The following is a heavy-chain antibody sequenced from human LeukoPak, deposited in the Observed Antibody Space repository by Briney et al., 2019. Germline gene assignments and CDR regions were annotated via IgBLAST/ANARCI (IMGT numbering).Heavy chain of an antibody. CDR2: INHSGST. CDR1: GGSFSGYY. CDR3: AGGRYSSGRY. V-gene: IGHV4-34*01. J-gene: IGHJ4*02. D-gene: IGHD6-19*01. Sequence: PSETLSLTCAVYGGSFSGYYWSWIRQPPGKGLEWIGEINHSGSTNYNPSLKSRVTISVDTSKKQFSLKLSSVTAADTAVYYCAGGRYSSGRYWGQGTLVTVSS.